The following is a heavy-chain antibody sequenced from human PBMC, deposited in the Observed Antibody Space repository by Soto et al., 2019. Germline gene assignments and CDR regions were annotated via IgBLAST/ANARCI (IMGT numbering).Heavy chain of an antibody. V-gene: IGHV3-11*06. D-gene: IGHD3-16*01. CDR1: GFTFNDYY. CDR2: ISSSSSYT. J-gene: IGHJ5*02. Sequence: GGSLRLSCAASGFTFNDYYMSWIRQAPGKGLEWVSYISSSSSYTNYADSVKGRFTSSRDNAKNSLYLQMNSLRAEETDVYYCARGTITFGGVRMFDPWGEGALGTVSS. CDR3: ARGTITFGGVRMFDP.